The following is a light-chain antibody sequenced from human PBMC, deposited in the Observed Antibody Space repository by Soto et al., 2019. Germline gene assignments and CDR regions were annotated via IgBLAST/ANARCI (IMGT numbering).Light chain of an antibody. CDR3: QSYDTSLTTLV. CDR2: GNT. V-gene: IGLV1-40*01. Sequence: QSVLTQPPSVSGAQGQRVTISCTGSSSNLGAGYDVLWYQQLPGTAPKLLIYGNTNRPSGVPDRFSGSKSGTSASLAITGLQTEDEAEYYCQSYDTSLTTLVFGGGTKLTV. J-gene: IGLJ2*01. CDR1: SSNLGAGYD.